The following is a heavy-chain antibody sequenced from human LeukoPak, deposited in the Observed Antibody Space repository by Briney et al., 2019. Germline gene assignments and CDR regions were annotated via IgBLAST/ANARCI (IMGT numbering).Heavy chain of an antibody. D-gene: IGHD6-13*01. CDR1: GGSISSGGYY. CDR3: AVRIAAAGTPFDY. V-gene: IGHV4-61*08. Sequence: PSETLSLTCTVSGGSISSGGYYWSWIRQPPGKGLEWIGYIYYSGSTNYNPSLKSRVTISVDTSKNQFSLKLSSVTAADTAVYYCAVRIAAAGTPFDYWGQGTLVTVSS. CDR2: IYYSGST. J-gene: IGHJ4*02.